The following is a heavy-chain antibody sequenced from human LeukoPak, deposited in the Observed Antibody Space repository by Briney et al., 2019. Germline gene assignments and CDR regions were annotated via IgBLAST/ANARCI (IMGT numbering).Heavy chain of an antibody. D-gene: IGHD3-22*01. CDR2: IYHSGST. J-gene: IGHJ4*02. CDR3: ARDAYDSSGYSFDY. V-gene: IGHV4-4*02. Sequence: SETLSLTCAVSGGSISSSNWWSWVRQPPGKGLEWIGQIYHSGSTNYNPSLKSRVTISVDKSKNQFSLKLSSVTAADTAVYYCARDAYDSSGYSFDYWGQGTLVTVSS. CDR1: GGSISSSNW.